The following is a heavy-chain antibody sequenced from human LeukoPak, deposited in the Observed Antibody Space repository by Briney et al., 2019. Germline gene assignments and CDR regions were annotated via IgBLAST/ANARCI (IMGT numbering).Heavy chain of an antibody. D-gene: IGHD1-14*01. Sequence: SETLPLTCTVSGGSISSYYWSWIRQPPGKGLEWIGYIYYSGSTNYNPSLKSRVTISVDTSKNQFSLKLSSVTAADTAVYYCARGVRPPGPNDYWGQGTLVTVSS. CDR1: GGSISSYY. CDR2: IYYSGST. J-gene: IGHJ4*02. V-gene: IGHV4-59*13. CDR3: ARGVRPPGPNDY.